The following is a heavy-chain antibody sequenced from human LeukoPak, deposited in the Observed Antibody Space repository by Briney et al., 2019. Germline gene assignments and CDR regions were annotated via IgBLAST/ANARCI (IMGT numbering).Heavy chain of an antibody. CDR1: GFTFSSYA. J-gene: IGHJ4*02. D-gene: IGHD3-22*01. Sequence: GGSLRLSCAASGFTFSSYAMTWVRQAPGKGLEWVSALSGSGGSTSYTDSVKGRFTISRDNSKNALYLQMNSLRAEDTAVYYCAKGGYYERPWYFDYWGQGTLVTVSS. CDR2: LSGSGGST. V-gene: IGHV3-23*01. CDR3: AKGGYYERPWYFDY.